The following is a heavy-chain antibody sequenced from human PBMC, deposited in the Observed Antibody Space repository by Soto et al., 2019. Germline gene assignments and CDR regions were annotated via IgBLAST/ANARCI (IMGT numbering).Heavy chain of an antibody. D-gene: IGHD6-19*01. CDR2: MNPNSGNT. CDR1: GGSLSNYG. Sequence: ASVKVSCKASGGSLSNYGISWVRQAPGQGLEWMGWMNPNSGNTGYAQKFQGRVTMTRNTSISTAYMELSSLRSEDTAVYYCARERAVAGFDYWGLG. V-gene: IGHV1-8*01. J-gene: IGHJ4*01. CDR3: ARERAVAGFDY.